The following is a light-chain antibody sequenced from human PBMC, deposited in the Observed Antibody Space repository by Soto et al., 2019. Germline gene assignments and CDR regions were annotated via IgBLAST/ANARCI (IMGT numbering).Light chain of an antibody. J-gene: IGLJ2*01. V-gene: IGLV2-8*01. Sequence: QSALTQPPSASGSPGQSVTISCTGTSSDVGGYNYVSWYQQHPGKAPKLMLYEVSKRPSGVPDRFSGSKSCNTAFLTFSGLQSEDEDDYYCSSYAGSNNLVFGGGTKVTV. CDR1: SSDVGGYNY. CDR2: EVS. CDR3: SSYAGSNNLV.